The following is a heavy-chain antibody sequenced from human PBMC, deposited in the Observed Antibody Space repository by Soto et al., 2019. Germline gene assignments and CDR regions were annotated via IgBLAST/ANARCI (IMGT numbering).Heavy chain of an antibody. Sequence: SETLSLTCTVSGGSISSGTHYWSWIRQHPGKGLEWIGYVYYSGSTYYNPSLKSRVTMTVDTSKNQFSLKVNSLTAADTAVYYCARSNRIMITFTGVIGLFDFWGQGTLVTVSS. J-gene: IGHJ4*02. D-gene: IGHD3-16*01. V-gene: IGHV4-31*03. CDR1: GGSISSGTHY. CDR2: VYYSGST. CDR3: ARSNRIMITFTGVIGLFDF.